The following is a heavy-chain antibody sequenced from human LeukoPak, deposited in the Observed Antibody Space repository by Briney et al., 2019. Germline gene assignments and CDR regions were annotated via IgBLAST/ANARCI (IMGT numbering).Heavy chain of an antibody. CDR1: GGTFSSYA. CDR2: IIPIFGTA. CDR3: ARGLFRSYYGSS. V-gene: IGHV1-69*13. D-gene: IGHD3-10*01. J-gene: IGHJ4*02. Sequence: ASVTVSCKASGGTFSSYAISWVRQAPGQGLEWMGGIIPIFGTANYAQKFQGRVTITADESTSTAYMELSSLRSEDTAVYYCARGLFRSYYGSSWGQGTLVTVSS.